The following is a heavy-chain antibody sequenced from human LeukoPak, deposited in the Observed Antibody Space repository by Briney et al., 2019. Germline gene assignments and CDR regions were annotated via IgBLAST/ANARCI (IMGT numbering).Heavy chain of an antibody. CDR3: ATPGITIFGVVSRVWYFDY. Sequence: GGSLRLSCAASGFTFSSYWMHWVRQAPGEGLVWVSRINSDGSSTSYADSVKGRFTISRDNAKNTLYLQMNSLRAEDTAVYYCATPGITIFGVVSRVWYFDYWGQGTLVTVSS. J-gene: IGHJ4*02. CDR1: GFTFSSYW. V-gene: IGHV3-74*01. D-gene: IGHD3-3*01. CDR2: INSDGSST.